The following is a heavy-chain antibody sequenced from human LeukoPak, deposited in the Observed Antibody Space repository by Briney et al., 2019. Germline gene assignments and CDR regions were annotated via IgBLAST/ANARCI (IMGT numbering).Heavy chain of an antibody. CDR2: ISGSGGST. CDR1: GLTFSSYA. CDR3: AKERYHTAMAGDY. D-gene: IGHD5-18*01. Sequence: GSLRLACAASGLTFSSYAMSWVRQAPGKGLEWVSAISGSGGSTYYADSVKGRFTISRDNSKNTLYLQMNSLRAEDRAVYYCAKERYHTAMAGDYWGQGTLVTVSS. J-gene: IGHJ4*02. V-gene: IGHV3-23*01.